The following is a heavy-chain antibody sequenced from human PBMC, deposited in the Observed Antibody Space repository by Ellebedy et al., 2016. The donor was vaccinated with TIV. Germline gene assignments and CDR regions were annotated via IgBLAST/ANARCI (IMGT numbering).Heavy chain of an antibody. Sequence: ASVKVSCXAPESTFINFYTHWVRQAPGQGLEWMGTINPNGGDTTYAQKFQDRLTVTGDSSTSTVYMELSSLRSEDTALYYCVRDGGGEIVTPRTGLGSWGQGTVVTVSS. CDR2: INPNGGDT. D-gene: IGHD2/OR15-2a*01. CDR3: VRDGGGEIVTPRTGLGS. CDR1: ESTFINFY. V-gene: IGHV1-46*03. J-gene: IGHJ5*01.